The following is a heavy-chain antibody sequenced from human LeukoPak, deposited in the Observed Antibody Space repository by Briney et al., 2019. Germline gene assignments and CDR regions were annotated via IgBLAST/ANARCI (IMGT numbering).Heavy chain of an antibody. V-gene: IGHV4-34*01. CDR3: ARHSIFGVAWYFDL. CDR2: INHSGST. CDR1: GGSFSGYY. Sequence: SETLSLTCAVYGGSFSGYYWSWIRQPPGKGLEWIGEINHSGSTNYNPSLKSRVTISVDTSKNQFSLKLSSVTAADTAVYYCARHSIFGVAWYFDLWGRGTLVTVSS. J-gene: IGHJ2*01. D-gene: IGHD3-3*02.